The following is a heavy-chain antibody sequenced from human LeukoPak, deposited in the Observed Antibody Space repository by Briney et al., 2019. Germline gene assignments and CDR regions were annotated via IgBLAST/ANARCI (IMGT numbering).Heavy chain of an antibody. CDR1: GGSISGYY. V-gene: IGHV4-59*12. D-gene: IGHD6-19*01. CDR3: ARGRHSDGWYGIDY. CDR2: IYYSGST. J-gene: IGHJ4*02. Sequence: PSETLSLTCTVSGGSISGYYWSWIRQPPGKGLEWIGNIYYSGSTNYNPSLKSRVTISVDTSKNQFSLKLSSVTAADTAVYYCARGRHSDGWYGIDYWGQGTLVTVSS.